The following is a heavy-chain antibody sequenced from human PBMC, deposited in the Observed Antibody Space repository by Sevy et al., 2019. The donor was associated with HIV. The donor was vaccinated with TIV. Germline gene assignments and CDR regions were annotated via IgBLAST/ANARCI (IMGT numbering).Heavy chain of an antibody. CDR2: IGTLKDT. V-gene: IGHV3-13*01. CDR1: GFTFSTYD. Sequence: GGSLRLSCVASGFTFSTYDMHWVRQVKGKGLEWVSAIGTLKDTYYPDSVKGRFIISREDAKNSLYLQMNSPRAGDTAVYYCARACAAAGGKSGPIDAFDIWGQGTLVTVSS. D-gene: IGHD6-13*01. J-gene: IGHJ3*02. CDR3: ARACAAAGGKSGPIDAFDI.